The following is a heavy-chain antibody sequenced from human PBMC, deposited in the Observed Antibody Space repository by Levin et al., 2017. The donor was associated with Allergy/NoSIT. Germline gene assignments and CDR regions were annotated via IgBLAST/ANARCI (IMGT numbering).Heavy chain of an antibody. CDR3: AGMSSGWYGGTY. V-gene: IGHV3-11*03. CDR1: GFTFSDYY. Sequence: GESLKISCAASGFTFSDYYMSWIRQAPGKGLEWVSYISSSSSYTNYADSVKGRFTISRDNAKNSLYLQMNSLRAEDTAVYYCAGMSSGWYGGTYWGQGTLVTVSS. J-gene: IGHJ4*02. D-gene: IGHD6-19*01. CDR2: ISSSSSYT.